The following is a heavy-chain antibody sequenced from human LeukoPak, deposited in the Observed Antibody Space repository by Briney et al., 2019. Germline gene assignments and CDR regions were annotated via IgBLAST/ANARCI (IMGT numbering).Heavy chain of an antibody. D-gene: IGHD5-18*01. CDR2: ISGSGGST. J-gene: IGHJ4*02. CDR1: GFTFSSYA. Sequence: HPGGSLRLSCAASGFTFSSYAMSWVRQAPGKGLEWVSAISGSGGSTYYADSVKGRFTISRDNSKNTLYLQMNSLGAEDTAVYYCARERIQLWFPTTDYWGQGTLVTVSS. CDR3: ARERIQLWFPTTDY. V-gene: IGHV3-23*01.